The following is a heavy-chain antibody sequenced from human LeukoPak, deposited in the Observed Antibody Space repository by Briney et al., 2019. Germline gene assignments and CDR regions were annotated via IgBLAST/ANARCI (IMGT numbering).Heavy chain of an antibody. D-gene: IGHD3-22*01. CDR3: ARDSREASSGYYFPYYFDY. J-gene: IGHJ4*02. CDR1: GYTFTSYG. V-gene: IGHV1-18*01. CDR2: ISAYNGNT. Sequence: ASVKVSCKASGYTFTSYGISWVRQAPGQGLEWMGWISAYNGNTNYAQKLQGRVTMTTDTSTSTAYMELRSLRSDDTAVYYCARDSREASSGYYFPYYFDYWGQGTLVTVSS.